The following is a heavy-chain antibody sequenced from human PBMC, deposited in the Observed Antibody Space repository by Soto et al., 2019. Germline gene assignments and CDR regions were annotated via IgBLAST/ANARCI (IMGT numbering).Heavy chain of an antibody. CDR3: ARRWGGGFDS. CDR2: IYYSGST. Sequence: PSETLSLTCTVSGGSISSYYWSWIRQPPGKGLEWIGYIYYSGSTNYNPSLKSRVTISVDTSKNQFSLKLSSVTAADTAVYYCARRWGGGFDSWGQGTMVTVSS. D-gene: IGHD1-26*01. CDR1: GGSISSYY. J-gene: IGHJ3*02. V-gene: IGHV4-59*08.